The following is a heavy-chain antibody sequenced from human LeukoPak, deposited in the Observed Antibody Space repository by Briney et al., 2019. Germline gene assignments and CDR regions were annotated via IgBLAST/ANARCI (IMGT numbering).Heavy chain of an antibody. V-gene: IGHV1-2*02. CDR2: INPNSGGT. D-gene: IGHD5-18*01. J-gene: IGHJ4*02. CDR1: GYTFTGYY. CDR3: ARARGYSYGYSDY. Sequence: GASVKVSCKASGYTFTGYYMHWVRQAPGQGLEWMGWINPNSGGTNYAQKFQGRVTMTRDTSISTAYMELSRLRSDDTAVYYCARARGYSYGYSDYWGQGTLVTVSS.